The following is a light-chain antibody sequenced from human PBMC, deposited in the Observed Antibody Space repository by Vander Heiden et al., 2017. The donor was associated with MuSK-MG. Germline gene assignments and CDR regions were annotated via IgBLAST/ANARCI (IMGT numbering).Light chain of an antibody. CDR1: SSNIGDYH. J-gene: IGLJ2*01. Sequence: QSVLTQPPSMSAAPGQSVSISCSGSSSNIGDYHVSWYQQVPGTAPKVLMYDNSKRPSGTPDRFSGSKSGTSATLALNGLQTGEEADYYCATWDNSRTSVVFGGGTRLTVL. V-gene: IGLV1-51*01. CDR2: DNS. CDR3: ATWDNSRTSVV.